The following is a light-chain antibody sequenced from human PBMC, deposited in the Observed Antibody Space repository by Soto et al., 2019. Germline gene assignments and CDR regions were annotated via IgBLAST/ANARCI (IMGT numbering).Light chain of an antibody. CDR3: SSYTSSSTPL. J-gene: IGLJ2*01. Sequence: QSALTQPASVSGSPGQSITISCTGTSSDVGGYNNVSWYQQHPGKAPKLMISDDSNRPSGVSNRFSGSKSGNTASLTISGLQAEDEADYYCSSYTSSSTPLFGGGTKLTVL. CDR2: DDS. V-gene: IGLV2-14*01. CDR1: SSDVGGYNN.